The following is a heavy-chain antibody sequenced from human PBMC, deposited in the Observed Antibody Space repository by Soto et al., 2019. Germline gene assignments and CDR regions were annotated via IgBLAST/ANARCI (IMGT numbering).Heavy chain of an antibody. V-gene: IGHV4-30-2*01. CDR2: IYHSGSI. CDR3: ARVTSP. Sequence: SETLSLTCAVSGGSISSGDYSWSWIRQPPGKGLEWIGYIYHSGSIYYNPSLKSRVTISVDRSKNQFSLKLSSVTAADTAVYYCARVTSPWGQGTLVTVSS. CDR1: GGSISSGDYS. J-gene: IGHJ5*02. D-gene: IGHD3-16*01.